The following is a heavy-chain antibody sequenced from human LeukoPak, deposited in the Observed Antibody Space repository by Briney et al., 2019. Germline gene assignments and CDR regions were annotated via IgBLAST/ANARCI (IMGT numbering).Heavy chain of an antibody. CDR2: IYHSGST. Sequence: PSETLSLTCAVYGGSFSGYYWSWIRQPPGKGLEWIGSIYHSGSTYYNPSLKSRVTISVDTSKNQFSLKLSSVTAADTAVYYCARVVVHWFDPWGQGTLVTVSS. CDR3: ARVVVHWFDP. D-gene: IGHD2-15*01. CDR1: GGSFSGYY. J-gene: IGHJ5*02. V-gene: IGHV4-34*01.